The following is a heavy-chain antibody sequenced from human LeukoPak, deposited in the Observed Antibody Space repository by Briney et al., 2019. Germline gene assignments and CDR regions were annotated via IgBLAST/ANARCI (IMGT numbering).Heavy chain of an antibody. CDR3: TTVSCSSTSCWRHFDY. V-gene: IGHV3-15*01. J-gene: IGHJ4*02. CDR1: GFTFSNAW. Sequence: GGSLRLSCAASGFTFSNAWMSWVRQAPGKGLEWVGRIKSKTDGGTTGYAAPVKGRFTISRDDSKNTLYLQMNSLKTEDTAVYYCTTVSCSSTSCWRHFDYWGQGTLVTVSS. CDR2: IKSKTDGGTT. D-gene: IGHD2-2*01.